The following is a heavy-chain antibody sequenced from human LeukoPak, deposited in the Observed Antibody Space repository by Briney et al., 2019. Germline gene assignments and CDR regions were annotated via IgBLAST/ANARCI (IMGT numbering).Heavy chain of an antibody. V-gene: IGHV1-18*01. Sequence: ASVKVSCKASGYTFTSYGISWVRQAPGQGLEWMGWISAYNGNTNYAQKLQGRVTMTTDTSTSTAYMELRSLRSDDTAVYYCARALGYGGNSPLRYWGQGTLVTVSS. CDR2: ISAYNGNT. CDR3: ARALGYGGNSPLRY. J-gene: IGHJ4*02. CDR1: GYTFTSYG. D-gene: IGHD4-23*01.